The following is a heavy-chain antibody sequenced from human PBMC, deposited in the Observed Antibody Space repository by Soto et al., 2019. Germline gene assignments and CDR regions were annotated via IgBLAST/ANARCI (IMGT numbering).Heavy chain of an antibody. CDR2: ISYDGSNK. D-gene: IGHD6-13*01. Sequence: GGSLRLSCAASGFTFSSYAMHWVREAPGKGLEWVAVISYDGSNKYYADSVKGRFTISRDNSKNTLYLQMNSLRAEDTAVYYCARDNLAAGCFDYWGPGTLVTV. CDR1: GFTFSSYA. J-gene: IGHJ4*02. V-gene: IGHV3-30-3*01. CDR3: ARDNLAAGCFDY.